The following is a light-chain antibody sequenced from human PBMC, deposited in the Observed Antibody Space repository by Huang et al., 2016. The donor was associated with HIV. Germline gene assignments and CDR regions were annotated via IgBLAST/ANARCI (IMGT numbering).Light chain of an antibody. CDR2: GAS. V-gene: IGKV3-15*01. Sequence: EIVMTQSPATLSVSPGERATLSCRARVSVTGTLAWYQRKPGQAPGLLISGASTRASGIPGRFSGSGSETEFTLTISSIQSEDFAVYYCQQYAKWPPAFGQGTKVEIK. CDR3: QQYAKWPPA. J-gene: IGKJ1*01. CDR1: VSVTGT.